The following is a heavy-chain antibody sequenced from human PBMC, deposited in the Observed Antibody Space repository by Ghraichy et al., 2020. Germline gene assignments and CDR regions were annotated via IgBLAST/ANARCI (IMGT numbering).Heavy chain of an antibody. CDR3: ARLNLGGITGTTRSTEFDY. Sequence: GSLSLTCTVSGGSISSSSYYWGWIRQPPGKGLEWIGSIYYSGGTYYNPSLKSRVTISVDTSKNQFSLKLSSVTAADTAVYYCARLNLGGITGTTRSTEFDYWGQGTLVTVSS. D-gene: IGHD1-7*01. CDR2: IYYSGGT. CDR1: GGSISSSSYY. V-gene: IGHV4-39*01. J-gene: IGHJ4*02.